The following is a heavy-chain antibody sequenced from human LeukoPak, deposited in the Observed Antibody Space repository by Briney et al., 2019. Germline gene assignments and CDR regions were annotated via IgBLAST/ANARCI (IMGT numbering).Heavy chain of an antibody. CDR1: GGTFSSYA. CDR3: ARDPRYCSSTSCSKNNWFDP. CDR2: IIPIFGTA. Sequence: ASVKVSCKASGGTFSSYAISWVRQAPGQGLEWMGGIIPIFGTANYAQKFQGRVTMTTDTSTSTAYMELRSLRSDDTAVYYCARDPRYCSSTSCSKNNWFDPWGQGTLVTVSS. J-gene: IGHJ5*02. D-gene: IGHD2-2*01. V-gene: IGHV1-69*05.